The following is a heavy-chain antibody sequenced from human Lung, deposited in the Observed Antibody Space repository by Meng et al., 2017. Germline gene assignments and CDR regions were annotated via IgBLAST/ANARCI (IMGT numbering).Heavy chain of an antibody. CDR2: IYNSGST. J-gene: IGHJ5*02. Sequence: QVQLQESGPGLVKPSQTLSLTCTVSGGSISSSNYYWSWIRQPPGKGLEWSGHIYNSGSTYYNPSLKSRITISVDTSKNQFSLKLSSVTAADTAVYYCARGQKGYFDLWGQGILVTVSS. CDR3: ARGQKGYFDL. D-gene: IGHD5-18*01. V-gene: IGHV4-30-4*01. CDR1: GGSISSSNYY.